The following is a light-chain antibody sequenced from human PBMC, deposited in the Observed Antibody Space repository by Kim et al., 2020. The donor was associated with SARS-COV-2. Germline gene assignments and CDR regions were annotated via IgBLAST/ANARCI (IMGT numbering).Light chain of an antibody. Sequence: NFMLTQPHSVSESPGKTVTISCTRSSGSIASNYVQWYQQRPGSAPTTVIYEDNQRPSVVPDRFSGSIDSSSNSASLTISGLKTEDEADYYCQSYDSSMRVFGGGTQLTVL. CDR2: EDN. CDR1: SGSIASNY. V-gene: IGLV6-57*04. J-gene: IGLJ3*02. CDR3: QSYDSSMRV.